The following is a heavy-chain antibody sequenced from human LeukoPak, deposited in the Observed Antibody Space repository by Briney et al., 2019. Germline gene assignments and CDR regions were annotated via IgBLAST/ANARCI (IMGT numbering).Heavy chain of an antibody. Sequence: SVKVSCKASGGTFSSYAISWVRRAPGQGLEWMGRIIPILGIANYAQKFQGRVTITADKSTSTAYMELSSLRSEDTAVYYCARQYGVPTSVGGMDVWGQGTTVTVSS. CDR2: IIPILGIA. D-gene: IGHD3-3*01. J-gene: IGHJ6*02. V-gene: IGHV1-69*04. CDR3: ARQYGVPTSVGGMDV. CDR1: GGTFSSYA.